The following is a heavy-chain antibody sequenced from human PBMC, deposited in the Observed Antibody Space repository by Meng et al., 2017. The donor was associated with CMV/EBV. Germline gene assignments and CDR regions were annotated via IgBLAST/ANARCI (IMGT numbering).Heavy chain of an antibody. Sequence: FSSYSMNWVRQAPGKGLEWVSSISSSSSYIYYADSEKGRFTISRDNAKNSLYLQMNSLRAEDTAVYYCARDLGGCSSTSCYKGWFDPWGQGTLVTVSS. CDR1: FSSYS. V-gene: IGHV3-21*01. CDR3: ARDLGGCSSTSCYKGWFDP. CDR2: ISSSSSYI. D-gene: IGHD2-2*02. J-gene: IGHJ5*02.